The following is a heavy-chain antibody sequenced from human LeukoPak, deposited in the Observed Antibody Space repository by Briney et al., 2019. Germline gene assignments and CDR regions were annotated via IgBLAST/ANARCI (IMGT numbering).Heavy chain of an antibody. V-gene: IGHV1-2*02. J-gene: IGHJ4*02. Sequence: ASVKVSCKASGYTFTGYYMHWVRQAPGQGLEWMGWINPNSGGTNYAQKFQGRVTMTRDTSISTAYMELSRLRSDDTAVYYCARETGGSYASSFDYWGQGTLVTVSS. CDR3: ARETGGSYASSFDY. D-gene: IGHD1-26*01. CDR1: GYTFTGYY. CDR2: INPNSGGT.